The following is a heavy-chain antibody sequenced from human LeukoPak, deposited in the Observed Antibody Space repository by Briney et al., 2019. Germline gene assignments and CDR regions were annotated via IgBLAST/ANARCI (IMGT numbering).Heavy chain of an antibody. CDR1: GFTFSSYS. J-gene: IGHJ4*02. Sequence: PGGSLRLSCAASGFTFSSYSMNWVRQAPGKGLEWVSSISSSSSYIYYADSVKGRFTISRDNAKNTLYLQMNSLRAEDTAVYYCAKLKWVGIQQPYYFDYWGQGTLVTVSS. D-gene: IGHD5-18*01. CDR3: AKLKWVGIQQPYYFDY. CDR2: ISSSSSYI. V-gene: IGHV3-21*04.